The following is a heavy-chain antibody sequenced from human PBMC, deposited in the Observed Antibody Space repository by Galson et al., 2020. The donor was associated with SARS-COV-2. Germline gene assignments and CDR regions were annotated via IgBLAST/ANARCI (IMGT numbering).Heavy chain of an antibody. V-gene: IGHV3-48*03. J-gene: IGHJ6*03. Sequence: GESLKISCAASGLTFSSYEMNWVRQAPGTGLERVSYISSSGSTIYHADSVKGRFTISRDNAKNSLYLQMNSLRAEDTAVYYCARVWGGYYYYYMDVWGKGTTVTVSS. CDR1: GLTFSSYE. CDR2: ISSSGSTI. D-gene: IGHD3-10*01. CDR3: ARVWGGYYYYYMDV.